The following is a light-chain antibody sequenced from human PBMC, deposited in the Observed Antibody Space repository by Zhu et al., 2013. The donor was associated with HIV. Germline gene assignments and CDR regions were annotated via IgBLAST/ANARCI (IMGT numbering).Light chain of an antibody. CDR1: QTVNRGY. Sequence: EIVLTQSPGTLSLSPGERATLSCRASQTVNRGYLAWYQQKPGQPPRLLLYGSSSRAPGIPERFSGSGSGTDFTLTITGLEPEDFGMYFCQRFGSSVTWTFGQGTKLEIK. J-gene: IGKJ1*01. CDR2: GSS. CDR3: QRFGSSVTWT. V-gene: IGKV3-20*01.